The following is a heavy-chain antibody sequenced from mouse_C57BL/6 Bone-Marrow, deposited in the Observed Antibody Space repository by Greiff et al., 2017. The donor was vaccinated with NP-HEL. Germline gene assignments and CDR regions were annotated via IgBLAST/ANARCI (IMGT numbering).Heavy chain of an antibody. Sequence: EVQGVESGGDLVKPGGSLKLSCAASGFTFSSYGMSWVRQTPDKRLEWVATISSGGSYPYYPDSVKGRCTISRDNAKNTLYLQMSSLKSEDTAMYYCARLRYDKDYWGQGTTLTVSS. V-gene: IGHV5-6*01. CDR1: GFTFSSYG. CDR3: ARLRYDKDY. CDR2: ISSGGSYP. J-gene: IGHJ2*01. D-gene: IGHD2-14*01.